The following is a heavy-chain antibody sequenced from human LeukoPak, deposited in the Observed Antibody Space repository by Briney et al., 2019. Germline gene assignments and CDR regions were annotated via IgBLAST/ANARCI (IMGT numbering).Heavy chain of an antibody. J-gene: IGHJ4*02. V-gene: IGHV4-59*01. Sequence: SETLSLTCTVSGGSISSYYWIWIRQPPGKVLEWIGYIYYSGSTNHTPSLKSRVTISVDTSKNQFSLKLSSVTAADTAVYYCAREERDPFTIDYWGQGTLVTVSS. CDR3: AREERDPFTIDY. CDR1: GGSISSYY. CDR2: IYYSGST.